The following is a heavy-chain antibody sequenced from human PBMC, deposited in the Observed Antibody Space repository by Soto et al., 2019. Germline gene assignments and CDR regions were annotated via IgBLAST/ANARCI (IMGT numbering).Heavy chain of an antibody. V-gene: IGHV1-3*01. CDR3: SRGVSLYLYFDL. CDR1: GYTFTSYA. J-gene: IGHJ2*01. CDR2: INAGNGNT. Sequence: QVQLVQSGAEVKKPGASVKVSCKASGYTFTSYAMHWVRQAPGHRLEGMGWINAGNGNTKYSQKFQGRVTITRDTSASTADMELSSLRSEDTAVYYCSRGVSLYLYFDLWGRGTLVTVSS.